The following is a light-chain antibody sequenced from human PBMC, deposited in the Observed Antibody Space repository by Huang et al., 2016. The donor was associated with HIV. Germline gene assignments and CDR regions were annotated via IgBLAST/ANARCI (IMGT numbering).Light chain of an antibody. Sequence: EIVMTQSPATLSVSPGERATLSCRASQSVSSNLAWYQQKPGQAPRLLIYAASTRATGIPARVSGSGSGTEFTLTISSLQSEDFAVYYCQQYNNWPRTFGQGTKVEIK. CDR2: AAS. J-gene: IGKJ1*01. CDR1: QSVSSN. V-gene: IGKV3-15*01. CDR3: QQYNNWPRT.